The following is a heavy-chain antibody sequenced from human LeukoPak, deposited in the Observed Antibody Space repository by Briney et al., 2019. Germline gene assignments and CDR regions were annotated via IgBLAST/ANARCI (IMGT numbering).Heavy chain of an antibody. V-gene: IGHV3-53*05. CDR2: ISENGGTT. CDR3: ARLYGTFLEWSSFFDH. CDR1: GFTVRSNY. D-gene: IGHD3-3*02. J-gene: IGHJ4*02. Sequence: GGSLRLSCAASGFTVRSNYMTWVRQAPGKGLEWVSGISENGGTTFYADSVKGRFTITRDNSKNTLYVQMNSLRAEDTAVYYCARLYGTFLEWSSFFDHRGQGALVTVSS.